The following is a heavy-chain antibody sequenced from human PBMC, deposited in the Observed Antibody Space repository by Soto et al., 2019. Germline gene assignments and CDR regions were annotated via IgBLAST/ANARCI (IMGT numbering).Heavy chain of an antibody. Sequence: PSETLSLTCTVSGGSISSYYWSWIRQPPGKGLEWIGYIYYSGSTNYNPSLKSRVTISVDTSKNQFSLKLSSVTAADTAVYYCAREGPYSGSSDAFDIWGQGTMVTVSS. J-gene: IGHJ3*02. V-gene: IGHV4-59*12. CDR2: IYYSGST. CDR1: GGSISSYY. CDR3: AREGPYSGSSDAFDI. D-gene: IGHD1-26*01.